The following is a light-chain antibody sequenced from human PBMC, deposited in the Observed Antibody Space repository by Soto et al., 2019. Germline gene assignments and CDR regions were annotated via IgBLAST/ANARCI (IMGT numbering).Light chain of an antibody. J-gene: IGKJ5*01. V-gene: IGKV3D-15*01. CDR3: QQYNNWPPGIT. CDR1: QSVSSN. CDR2: GAS. Sequence: EIVMAQSPATLSVSPGERATLSCRASQSVSSNLAWYQYKPGQAPRLLIYGASTRAAGIPASFSGSGSGTEFTLTISSLQSEDFAVYYCQQYNNWPPGITFGQGTRLEIK.